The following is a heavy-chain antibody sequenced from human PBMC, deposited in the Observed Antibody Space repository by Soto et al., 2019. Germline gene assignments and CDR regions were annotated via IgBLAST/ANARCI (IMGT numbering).Heavy chain of an antibody. Sequence: EVQLVESGGGLVKPGGSLRLSCAGSGFTFSSYAMSWVRQAPGKGLEWVSAISGSGGSTYYADSVKGRFTISRDNSKNTLYLQMNSLRAEDTAVYYCAKDGGSLGLWDYGMDVWGQGTTVTVSS. CDR1: GFTFSSYA. CDR2: ISGSGGST. V-gene: IGHV3-23*04. D-gene: IGHD3-10*01. CDR3: AKDGGSLGLWDYGMDV. J-gene: IGHJ6*02.